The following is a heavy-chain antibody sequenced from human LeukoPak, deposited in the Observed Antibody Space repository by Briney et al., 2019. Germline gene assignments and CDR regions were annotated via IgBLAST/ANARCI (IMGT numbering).Heavy chain of an antibody. CDR1: GGSISSYY. V-gene: IGHV4-59*01. CDR3: AIYYYDSSGYYLPTDY. J-gene: IGHJ4*02. CDR2: IYYSGST. Sequence: SETLSLTCTVSGGSISSYYWSWIRQPPGKGLEWIGYIYYSGSTNYNPSLKSRVTISVDTSKNLFSLKLSSVTAADTAVYYCAIYYYDSSGYYLPTDYWAQGTLVTGSS. D-gene: IGHD3-22*01.